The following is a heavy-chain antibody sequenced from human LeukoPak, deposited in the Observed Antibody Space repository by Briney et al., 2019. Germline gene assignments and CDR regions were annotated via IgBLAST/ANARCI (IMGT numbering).Heavy chain of an antibody. V-gene: IGHV4-39*07. CDR2: IYYSGSA. CDR1: NASISNSY. Sequence: SETLSLTCTVSNASISNSYWGWIRQPPGKGLEWIGSIYYSGSAYYNPSLKSRVTISVDTSKDQFSLKLSSVTAADTAVYYCASGSRDGYNRFDYWGQGTLVTVSS. D-gene: IGHD5-24*01. J-gene: IGHJ4*02. CDR3: ASGSRDGYNRFDY.